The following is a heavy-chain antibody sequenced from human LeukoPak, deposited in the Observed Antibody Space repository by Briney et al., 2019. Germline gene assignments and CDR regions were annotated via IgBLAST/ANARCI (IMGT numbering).Heavy chain of an antibody. V-gene: IGHV4-59*01. CDR1: SGSISRYY. Sequence: SETLSLTCTVSSGSISRYYWSWIRQPPGKGLDWIGYVFYTGSTYYNPSLQSRVTISVDTSKNQFSLKLSSVTAADTAVYYCARSYSGYDYVDYWGQGTLVTVSS. CDR2: VFYTGST. J-gene: IGHJ4*02. D-gene: IGHD5-12*01. CDR3: ARSYSGYDYVDY.